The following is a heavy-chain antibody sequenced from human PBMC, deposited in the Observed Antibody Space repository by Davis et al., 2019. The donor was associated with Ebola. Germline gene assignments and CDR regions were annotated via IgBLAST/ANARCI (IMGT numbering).Heavy chain of an antibody. J-gene: IGHJ6*02. CDR2: ISSSSSYI. CDR1: GFTFSSYS. CDR3: ANHSPLYCSGGSCYSYYYYGMDV. D-gene: IGHD2-15*01. Sequence: GESLKISCAASGFTFSSYSMNWVRQAPGKGLEWVSSISSSSSYIYYADSVKGRFTISRDNAKNSLYLQMNSLRAEDTAVYYCANHSPLYCSGGSCYSYYYYGMDVWGQGTTVTVSS. V-gene: IGHV3-21*01.